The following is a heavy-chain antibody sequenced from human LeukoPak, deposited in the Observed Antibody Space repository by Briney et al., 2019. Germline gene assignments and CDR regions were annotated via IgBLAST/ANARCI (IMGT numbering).Heavy chain of an antibody. CDR2: INQDGSQT. V-gene: IGHV3-7*01. CDR1: GFAFSDYW. J-gene: IGHJ4*02. Sequence: GGSLRLSCTASGFAFSDYWMSWVCKAPEKGLEWLANINQDGSQTSYVDSVRGRFTASRDNPKNSLYLQMTSLGADDTAVYYCARDSSPRYSGYDWVYWGRGTLVTVSS. CDR3: ARDSSPRYSGYDWVY. D-gene: IGHD5-12*01.